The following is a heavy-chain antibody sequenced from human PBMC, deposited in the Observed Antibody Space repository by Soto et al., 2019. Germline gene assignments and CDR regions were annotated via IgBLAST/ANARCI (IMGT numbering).Heavy chain of an antibody. CDR3: ARDERYGYGLYYYGMDV. Sequence: LSLTCAVSGGPISSSNWWSWVRQPPGKGLEWIGEIYHSGSTNYNPSLKSRVTISVDKSKNQFSLKLSSVTAADTAVYYCARDERYGYGLYYYGMDVWGQGPTVTVSS. CDR1: GGPISSSNW. V-gene: IGHV4-4*02. D-gene: IGHD5-18*01. J-gene: IGHJ6*02. CDR2: IYHSGST.